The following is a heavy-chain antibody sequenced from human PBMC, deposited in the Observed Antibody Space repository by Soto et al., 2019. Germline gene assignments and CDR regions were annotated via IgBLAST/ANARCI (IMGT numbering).Heavy chain of an antibody. D-gene: IGHD3-16*02. Sequence: PSETLSLTCTVSGGSISSGDYYWSWIRQHPGKGLEWIGYIHNSGTTYYIPLLKSRVAMTVDTSKNQLSLKLTSVTAADTAVYYCARGVTFGGVIAPRFDPWGQGTLVTVSS. CDR3: ARGVTFGGVIAPRFDP. CDR2: IHNSGTT. J-gene: IGHJ5*02. V-gene: IGHV4-31*03. CDR1: GGSISSGDYY.